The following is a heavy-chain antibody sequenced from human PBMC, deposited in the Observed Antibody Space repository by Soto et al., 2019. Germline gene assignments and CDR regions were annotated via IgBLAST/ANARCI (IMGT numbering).Heavy chain of an antibody. V-gene: IGHV1-18*04. J-gene: IGHJ4*02. CDR3: VRVNEGVFYDSSGYFDC. CDR2: ISTYNAKT. D-gene: IGHD3-22*01. Sequence: GXSGKVCFKASCYTFNKYGLNWLRQAPVQGLEWMGWISTYNAKTKYAQNVQDRVSMTMDTSTRTAYMELRGLRSDDTAVYYCVRVNEGVFYDSSGYFDCWGQGTLVTVYS. CDR1: CYTFNKYG.